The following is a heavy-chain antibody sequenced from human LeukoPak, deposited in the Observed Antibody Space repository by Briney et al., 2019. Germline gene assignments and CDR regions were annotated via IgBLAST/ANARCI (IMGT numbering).Heavy chain of an antibody. CDR2: NSWYCCNM. CDR3: ARATHSGYYAGSAY. V-gene: IGHV3-9*01. CDR1: GLIFNQYA. Sequence: GGSLRLFCGPSGLIFNQYAMHGVRQAPGKGREGVSGNSWYCCNMGYADSVKGRFTVSRDNAKNSLYLQMNSLRAEDTALYYCARATHSGYYAGSAYWGQGTLVTVSS. J-gene: IGHJ4*02. D-gene: IGHD5-12*01.